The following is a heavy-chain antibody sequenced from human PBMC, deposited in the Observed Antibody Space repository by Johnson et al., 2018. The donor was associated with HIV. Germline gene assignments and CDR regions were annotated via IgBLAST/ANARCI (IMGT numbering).Heavy chain of an antibody. Sequence: MQLVESGGGLVQPGGSLRLSCAASGFTFSNYWMSWVRQAPGKGLEWVGRVKSKTDGGTTDYTAPVKGSFTISRDDSKNTLYLQMNSLKTEDTAVYYCTTDSGWVPLEAFDIWGQGTMVTVSS. V-gene: IGHV3-15*01. J-gene: IGHJ3*02. CDR2: VKSKTDGGTT. CDR3: TTDSGWVPLEAFDI. D-gene: IGHD6-19*01. CDR1: GFTFSNYW.